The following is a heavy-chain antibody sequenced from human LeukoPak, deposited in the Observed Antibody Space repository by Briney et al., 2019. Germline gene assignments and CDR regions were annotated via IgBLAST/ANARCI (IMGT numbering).Heavy chain of an antibody. CDR3: AGHEYSSSWYFCDY. D-gene: IGHD6-13*01. Sequence: SETLSLTCTVSGGSISSYYWSWVRQPPGEGLEWIGYIYYSGSTKYNPSLESRVTISVDTSKNQFSLKLSSVTAADTAVYYCAGHEYSSSWYFCDYWGQGTLVTVSS. CDR2: IYYSGST. V-gene: IGHV4-59*08. CDR1: GGSISSYY. J-gene: IGHJ4*02.